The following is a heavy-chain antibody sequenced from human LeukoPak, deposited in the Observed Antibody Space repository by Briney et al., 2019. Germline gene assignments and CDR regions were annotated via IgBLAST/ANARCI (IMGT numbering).Heavy chain of an antibody. J-gene: IGHJ4*02. D-gene: IGHD3-22*01. CDR3: ARDLELVYYDSSGYDY. CDR2: INSDGSNA. Sequence: GGSLRLSCAASGFTFSSYWMHWVRQVPGKGLVWVSRINSDGSNARYADSVKGRFTISRDNAKNTLYLQMNSLRAEDTAVYYCARDLELVYYDSSGYDYWGQGTLVIVSS. V-gene: IGHV3-74*01. CDR1: GFTFSSYW.